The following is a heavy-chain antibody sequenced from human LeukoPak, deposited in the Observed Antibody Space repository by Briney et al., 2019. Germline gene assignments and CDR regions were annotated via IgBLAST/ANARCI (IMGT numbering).Heavy chain of an antibody. Sequence: ASAKVSCKASGGTFRTHAITWVRQAPGQGLEWMGSIIPILGIANYAQKFQGRVTITADKSTSTAYMEVRSLRSEDTAVYYCASAFETSTNWEVFDIWGQGTMVSVSS. CDR2: IIPILGIA. CDR3: ASAFETSTNWEVFDI. J-gene: IGHJ3*02. V-gene: IGHV1-69*04. D-gene: IGHD5/OR15-5a*01. CDR1: GGTFRTHA.